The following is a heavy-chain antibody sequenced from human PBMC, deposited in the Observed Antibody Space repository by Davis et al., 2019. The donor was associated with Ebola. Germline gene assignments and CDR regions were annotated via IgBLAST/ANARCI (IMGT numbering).Heavy chain of an antibody. J-gene: IGHJ4*02. CDR3: TTVTWRGEFDN. Sequence: GESLKISCVASGFTFTNAWMSWVRQAPGKGLEWVGRITNKAAGGTTDYAAPVKGRFSTSTDDSKNTLYLQMNSLKTEDTAVYYCTTVTWRGEFDNWGQGILVTVSS. CDR2: ITNKAAGGTT. D-gene: IGHD3-16*01. CDR1: GFTFTNAW. V-gene: IGHV3-15*01.